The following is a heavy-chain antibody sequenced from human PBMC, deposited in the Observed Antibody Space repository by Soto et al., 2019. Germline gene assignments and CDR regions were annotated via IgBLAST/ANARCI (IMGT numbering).Heavy chain of an antibody. V-gene: IGHV1-18*01. CDR3: ARSLILLSKIHLGELFLLGNYYMDV. CDR1: GYTFTSYG. J-gene: IGHJ6*03. CDR2: ISAYNGNT. Sequence: ASVKVSCKASGYTFTSYGISWVRQAPGQGLEWMGWISAYNGNTNYAQKLQGRVTMTTDTSTSTAYMELRSLRSDDTAVYYCARSLILLSKIHLGELFLLGNYYMDVWGKGTTVTVSS. D-gene: IGHD3-16*01.